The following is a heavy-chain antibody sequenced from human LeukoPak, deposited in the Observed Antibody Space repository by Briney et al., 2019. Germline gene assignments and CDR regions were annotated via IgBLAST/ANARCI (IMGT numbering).Heavy chain of an antibody. CDR3: ARDRYCSSTSCYWAYFDY. CDR1: GGSISSGGYY. CDR2: IYYSGST. J-gene: IGHJ4*02. Sequence: SETLSLTCTVSGGSISSGGYYWSWIRQHPGKGLEWIGYIYYSGSTYYNPSLKSRVTISVDTSKNQFSLTLSSVTAADTAVYYCARDRYCSSTSCYWAYFDYWGQGTLVTVSS. V-gene: IGHV4-31*03. D-gene: IGHD2-2*01.